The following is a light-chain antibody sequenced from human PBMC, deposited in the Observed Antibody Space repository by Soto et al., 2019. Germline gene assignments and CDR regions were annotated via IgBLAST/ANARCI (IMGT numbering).Light chain of an antibody. V-gene: IGKV4-1*01. CDR3: QQYYSTPT. J-gene: IGKJ5*01. CDR1: QSLLLRSNSENY. CDR2: WAS. Sequence: DIVMTQSPDSLAVSLGERATINCKSSQSLLLRSNSENYLAWYQVKPGQPPKLLIYWASTRESGVPDRFGGSGSGTDFTLTISSLQAEDVAVYYCQQYYSTPTFGQGTRLEIK.